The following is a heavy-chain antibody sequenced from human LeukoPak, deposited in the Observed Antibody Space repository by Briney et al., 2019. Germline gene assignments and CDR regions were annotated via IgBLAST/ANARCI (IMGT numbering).Heavy chain of an antibody. CDR3: ARGDSSGWSFDP. J-gene: IGHJ5*02. CDR2: ISSNGGST. D-gene: IGHD6-19*01. CDR1: GFTFSSYA. Sequence: GGSLRLSCAASGFTFSSYAMHWVRQAPGKGLEYVSAISSNGGSTYYANSVKGGFAISRDNSKNTLYLQMGSLRAEDMAVYYCARGDSSGWSFDPWGQGTLVTVSS. V-gene: IGHV3-64*01.